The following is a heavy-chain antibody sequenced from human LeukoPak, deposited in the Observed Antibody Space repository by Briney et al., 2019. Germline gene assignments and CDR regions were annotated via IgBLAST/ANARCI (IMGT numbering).Heavy chain of an antibody. V-gene: IGHV4-30-4*01. CDR2: IFYTGST. CDR3: ARTPNPYSDVSQPYFFDY. J-gene: IGHJ4*02. Sequence: SQTLSLTCTVSRGSISSGDHSWRWIRQPPGKGLEWIVYIFYTGSTYYNASLKSRLTMSVDTSKNQFSLKLTSVTAADTAVYYCARTPNPYSDVSQPYFFDYWGQGTLVTVSS. D-gene: IGHD4-11*01. CDR1: RGSISSGDHS.